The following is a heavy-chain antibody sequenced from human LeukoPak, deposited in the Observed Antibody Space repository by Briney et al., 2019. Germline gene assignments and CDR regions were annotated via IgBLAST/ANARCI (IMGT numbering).Heavy chain of an antibody. CDR3: TRDVASRNWFDP. V-gene: IGHV3-30*04. Sequence: GGSLRLSCAASGFTFSSYTMHWVRQAPGKGLEWVAVISYDGSNKYYVDSVKGRFTISRDNSKNTLYLQMNSLRAEDTAVYYCTRDVASRNWFDPWGQGTLVTVSS. CDR2: ISYDGSNK. J-gene: IGHJ5*02. CDR1: GFTFSSYT.